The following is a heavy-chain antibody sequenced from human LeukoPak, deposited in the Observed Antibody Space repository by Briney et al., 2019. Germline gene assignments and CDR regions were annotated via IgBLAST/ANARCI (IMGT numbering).Heavy chain of an antibody. CDR1: GFTVSSNY. CDR3: ARGDYYDSSGYYPFDY. V-gene: IGHV3-66*02. D-gene: IGHD3-22*01. CDR2: IYSGGST. J-gene: IGHJ4*02. Sequence: PGGSLRLSCAASGFTVSSNYMSWVRQAPGKGLEWVSVIYSGGSTYYADSVKGRFTISRDNSKNTLYLQMNSLRAEDTAVYHCARGDYYDSSGYYPFDYWGQGTLVTVSS.